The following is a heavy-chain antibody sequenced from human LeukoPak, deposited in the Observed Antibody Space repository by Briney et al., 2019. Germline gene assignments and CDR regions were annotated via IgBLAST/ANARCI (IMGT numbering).Heavy chain of an antibody. Sequence: SETLSLTCSVSGGSINAYYWTWIRQPPGKGLEWIGYIYYSGSTNYNPSLTSRVTISVDTSKNQFSLKLSSVTVADTAVYYCARGGVTWTFDYWGRGTLVTVSS. J-gene: IGHJ4*02. V-gene: IGHV4-59*12. CDR1: GGSINAYY. D-gene: IGHD2-21*02. CDR3: ARGGVTWTFDY. CDR2: IYYSGST.